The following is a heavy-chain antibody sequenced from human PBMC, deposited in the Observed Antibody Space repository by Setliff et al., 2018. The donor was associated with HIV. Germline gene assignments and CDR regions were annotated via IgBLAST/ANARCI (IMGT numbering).Heavy chain of an antibody. CDR1: GFSFSSYG. D-gene: IGHD3-9*01. J-gene: IGHJ4*02. CDR3: ARGGSYDILTGLCDY. V-gene: IGHV3-33*05. CDR2: IPYDGSYK. Sequence: GGSLRLSCAASGFSFSSYGLHWVRQAPGKGLEWVACIPYDGSYKYYADSVKGRFTISRDSSKNTLYLQMNSLRAEDTAVYYCARGGSYDILTGLCDYWGQGTLVTVSS.